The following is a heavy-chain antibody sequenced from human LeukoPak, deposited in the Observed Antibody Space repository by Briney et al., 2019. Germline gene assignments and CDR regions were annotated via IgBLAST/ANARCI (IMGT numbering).Heavy chain of an antibody. J-gene: IGHJ5*02. Sequence: SETLSLTCTVSGGSISSYYWSWIRQPPGKGLEWIGYIYYSGSTNYNPSLKSRVTISVDTSKNQFSLKLSSVTAADTAVYYCAREIVVGLNWFDPWGQGTLVTVSS. V-gene: IGHV4-59*12. CDR2: IYYSGST. CDR3: AREIVVGLNWFDP. D-gene: IGHD3-22*01. CDR1: GGSISSYY.